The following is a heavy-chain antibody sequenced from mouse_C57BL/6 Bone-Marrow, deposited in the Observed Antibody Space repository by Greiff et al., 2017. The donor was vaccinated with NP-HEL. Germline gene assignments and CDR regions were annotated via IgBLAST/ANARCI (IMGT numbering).Heavy chain of an antibody. CDR1: GFTFSSYA. V-gene: IGHV5-4*01. Sequence: EVKLVESGGGLVKPGGSLKLSCAASGFTFSSYAMSWVRQTPEKRLEWVATISDGGSYTYYPDNVKGRFTISRDNAKNNLYLQMSHLKSEDTAMYYCARDIYYYGSSYWYFDVWGTGTTVTVSS. CDR2: ISDGGSYT. D-gene: IGHD1-1*01. CDR3: ARDIYYYGSSYWYFDV. J-gene: IGHJ1*03.